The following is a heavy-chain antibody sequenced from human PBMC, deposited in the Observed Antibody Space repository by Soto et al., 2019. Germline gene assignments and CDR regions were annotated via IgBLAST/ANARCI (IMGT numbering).Heavy chain of an antibody. Sequence: GGSLRLSCAASGFTFSSYWMTWVRQAPGKRLEWVANINQDGSAKYYADSVKGRFTISRDNANNSLYLQMNSLRAEDTAVYYCARDPEGYSYGSNWFDPWGQGTLVTVSS. CDR2: INQDGSAK. V-gene: IGHV3-7*01. D-gene: IGHD5-18*01. CDR1: GFTFSSYW. J-gene: IGHJ5*02. CDR3: ARDPEGYSYGSNWFDP.